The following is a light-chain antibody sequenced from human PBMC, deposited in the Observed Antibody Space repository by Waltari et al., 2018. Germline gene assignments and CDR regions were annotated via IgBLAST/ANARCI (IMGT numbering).Light chain of an antibody. CDR3: QQYDNFPYN. CDR2: YAS. Sequence: DIQMTQSPSSLPASVGDRVTITCRASQGINNYLSWYQQKPGKAPKRLIYYASSLESGVPARFSGSGSGTDYTLTINSLQPEDIATYYCQQYDNFPYNFGQGTKVEIK. CDR1: QGINNY. V-gene: IGKV1-33*01. J-gene: IGKJ2*01.